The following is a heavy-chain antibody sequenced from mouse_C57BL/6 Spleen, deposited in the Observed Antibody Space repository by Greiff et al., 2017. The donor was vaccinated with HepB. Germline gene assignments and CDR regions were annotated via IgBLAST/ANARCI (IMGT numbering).Heavy chain of an antibody. J-gene: IGHJ3*01. CDR1: GFTFTSYW. CDR3: ARSVITTVGFAY. CDR2: IDPSDSYT. D-gene: IGHD1-1*01. Sequence: QVQLQQPGAELVKPGASAKLSCKASGFTFTSYWMQWVKQRPGQGLEWIGEIDPSDSYTNYNQKFKGKATLTVDTSSSTAYMQLSSLTSEDSAVYYCARSVITTVGFAYWGQGTLVTVSA. V-gene: IGHV1-50*01.